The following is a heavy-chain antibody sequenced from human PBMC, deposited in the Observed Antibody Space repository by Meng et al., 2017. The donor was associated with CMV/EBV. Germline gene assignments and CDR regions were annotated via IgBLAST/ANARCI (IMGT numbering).Heavy chain of an antibody. CDR1: GGSISSYY. CDR2: IYYSGST. Sequence: GSLRLSCTVSGGSISSYYWSWIRQPPGKGLEWIGYIYYSGSTNYNPSLKSRVTISVDTSKNQFSLKLSSVTAADTAVYYCARSDSSGYYYFDYWGQGTLVTVS. V-gene: IGHV4-59*01. CDR3: ARSDSSGYYYFDY. J-gene: IGHJ4*02. D-gene: IGHD3-22*01.